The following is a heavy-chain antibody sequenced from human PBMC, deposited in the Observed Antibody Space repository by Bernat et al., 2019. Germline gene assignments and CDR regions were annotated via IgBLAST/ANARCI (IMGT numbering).Heavy chain of an antibody. Sequence: EVQLLESGGGLVQPGGSLRLSCAASGFTFSTYAMSWGRQAPGKGLEWVSAISSSGDNTYYADSVKGRFTISRDNSKNTLYLQMNNLRAEDTAAYFCAKYCINANSHPRYAMDVWGQGTTVTVSS. CDR2: ISSSGDNT. CDR1: GFTFSTYA. V-gene: IGHV3-23*01. D-gene: IGHD2-8*01. CDR3: AKYCINANSHPRYAMDV. J-gene: IGHJ6*02.